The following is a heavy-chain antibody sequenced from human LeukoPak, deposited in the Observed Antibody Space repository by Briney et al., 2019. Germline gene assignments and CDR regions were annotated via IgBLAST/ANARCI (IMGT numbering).Heavy chain of an antibody. CDR3: ARRSPSLDGMDV. Sequence: SETLSLTCTVSGDSISSSFYYWGWIRQPPGKGLEWIGSIYYGGGTHYNPSLKSRATIFLDTSMNQFSLNLRSVTAADTAVYYCARRSPSLDGMDVWGQGTTVTVSS. J-gene: IGHJ6*02. CDR1: GDSISSSFYY. CDR2: IYYGGGT. D-gene: IGHD2-15*01. V-gene: IGHV4-39*01.